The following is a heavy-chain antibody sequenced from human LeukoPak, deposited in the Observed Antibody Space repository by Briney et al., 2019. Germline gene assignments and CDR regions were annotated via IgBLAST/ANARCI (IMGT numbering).Heavy chain of an antibody. CDR3: ARDGHGTNLDEFDY. Sequence: GGSLRVSCAASGFTFSSHWMHWVRQAPGKGLVWVSRINRDGSNTNYADSAKGRFTISRDNAKNTVYLQMNSLRVEDTAVYYCARDGHGTNLDEFDYWGQGTLVTVSS. CDR1: GFTFSSHW. D-gene: IGHD1-1*01. V-gene: IGHV3-74*01. CDR2: INRDGSNT. J-gene: IGHJ4*02.